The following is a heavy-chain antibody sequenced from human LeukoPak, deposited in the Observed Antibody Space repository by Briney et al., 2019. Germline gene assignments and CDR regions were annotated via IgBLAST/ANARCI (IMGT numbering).Heavy chain of an antibody. D-gene: IGHD3-22*01. J-gene: IGHJ4*02. Sequence: SDTLSLTCTVSAGSVNNSPYYWGWVRQPPGKGLEWIGSIHYSGNTYYNPSLKSRVTISVDTSRNQFSLKLSSVGAADRGIYYCAKHEGSYYDKSGYTFEYWGQGTLVTVSS. V-gene: IGHV4-39*01. CDR2: IHYSGNT. CDR3: AKHEGSYYDKSGYTFEY. CDR1: AGSVNNSPYY.